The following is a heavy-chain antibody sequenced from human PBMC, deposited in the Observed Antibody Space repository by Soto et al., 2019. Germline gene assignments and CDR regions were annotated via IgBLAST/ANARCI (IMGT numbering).Heavy chain of an antibody. CDR3: ARRDGGTLDY. J-gene: IGHJ4*02. CDR2: IYYSGST. D-gene: IGHD2-15*01. Sequence: QVQLQESGPGLVKPSETLSLTCTVSGGSISSYYWSWIRQPPGKGLEWIGYIYYSGSTNYNPSLKSRVTISVDTSKNQFSLKRSSVTAADTAVYYCARRDGGTLDYWGQGTLVTVSS. CDR1: GGSISSYY. V-gene: IGHV4-59*08.